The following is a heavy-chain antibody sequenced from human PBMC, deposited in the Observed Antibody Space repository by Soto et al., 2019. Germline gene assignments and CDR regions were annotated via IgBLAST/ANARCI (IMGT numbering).Heavy chain of an antibody. CDR1: GGSFSSYY. CDR2: INHSGST. V-gene: IGHV4-34*01. Sequence: SETRSRTWDVYGGSFSSYYWNGVRQPPGKGLEWLGEINHSGSTNYNPSLESRVTISLDTSKTQFSLKLTSVTAADTAVYYCARGEGRLVGTWFDPWGQGTPVTVSS. CDR3: ARGEGRLVGTWFDP. D-gene: IGHD5-12*01. J-gene: IGHJ5*02.